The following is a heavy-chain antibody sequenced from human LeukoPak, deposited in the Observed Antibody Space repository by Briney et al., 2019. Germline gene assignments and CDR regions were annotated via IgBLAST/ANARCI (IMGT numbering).Heavy chain of an antibody. CDR3: ARDWRI. V-gene: IGHV3-30*04. CDR1: GFTFSSYA. CDR2: ISYDGSNK. J-gene: IGHJ3*02. Sequence: PGRSLRLSCAASGFTFSSYAMHWVRQAPGKGLEWVAVISYDGSNKYYADSVKGRFTISRDNSKNTLYLQMNSLRAEDTAVYYCARDWRIWGQGTMVTVSS.